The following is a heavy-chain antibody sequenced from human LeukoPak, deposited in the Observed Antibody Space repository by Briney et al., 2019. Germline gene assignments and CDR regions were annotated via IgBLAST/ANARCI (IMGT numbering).Heavy chain of an antibody. CDR1: GFTFSSYS. Sequence: KSGGSLRLSCAASGFTFSSYSMNWVRQAPGKGLEWVSSISSSSSYIYYADSVKGRFTISRDNAKNSLYLQMNSLRAEDTAVYYCARDQGSEYSVWEIVVVSDAFDIWGQGTMVTVSS. J-gene: IGHJ3*02. CDR2: ISSSSSYI. V-gene: IGHV3-21*01. D-gene: IGHD3-22*01. CDR3: ARDQGSEYSVWEIVVVSDAFDI.